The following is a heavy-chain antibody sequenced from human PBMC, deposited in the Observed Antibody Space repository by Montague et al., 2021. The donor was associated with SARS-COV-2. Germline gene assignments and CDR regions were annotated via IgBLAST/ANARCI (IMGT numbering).Heavy chain of an antibody. Sequence: SETLSLTCTVSGGSISSSSYYWGWIRQPPGKGLEWIGSIYYSGSTYYNPSLKSRVTISVDTSENQFSLKLSSVTAADTAVYYCARGVPLGYDFWSGYPEIGDFDYWGQGTLVTVSS. J-gene: IGHJ4*02. CDR2: IYYSGST. CDR1: GGSISSSSYY. D-gene: IGHD3-3*01. V-gene: IGHV4-39*01. CDR3: ARGVPLGYDFWSGYPEIGDFDY.